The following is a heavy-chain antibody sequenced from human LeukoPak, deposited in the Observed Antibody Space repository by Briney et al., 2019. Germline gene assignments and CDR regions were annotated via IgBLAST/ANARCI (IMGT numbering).Heavy chain of an antibody. CDR3: ANTGTGSMIVVEMGY. D-gene: IGHD3-22*01. J-gene: IGHJ4*02. CDR1: GYTFTSYG. CDR2: ISAYNGNT. V-gene: IGHV1-18*01. Sequence: ASVKVSCKASGYTFTSYGISWVRQAPGQGLEWMGWISAYNGNTNYAQKLQGRVAMTTDTSTSTAYMELRSLRSDDTAVYYCANTGTGSMIVVEMGYWGQGTLVTVSS.